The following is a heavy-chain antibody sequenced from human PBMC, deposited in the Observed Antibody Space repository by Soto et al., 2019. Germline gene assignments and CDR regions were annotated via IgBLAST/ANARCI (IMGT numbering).Heavy chain of an antibody. CDR2: IWYDGSNK. Sequence: GGSLRLSCAASGFTFSSYGMHWVRQAPGKGLEGVAVIWYDGSNKYYADSVKGRFTISRDNSKNTLYLQMNSLRAEDTAVYYCARDNYYYYYGMDVWGQGTTVTVSS. J-gene: IGHJ6*02. V-gene: IGHV3-33*01. CDR3: ARDNYYYYYGMDV. CDR1: GFTFSSYG.